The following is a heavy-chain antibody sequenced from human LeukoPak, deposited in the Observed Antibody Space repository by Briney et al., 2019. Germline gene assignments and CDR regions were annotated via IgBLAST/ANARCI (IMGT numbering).Heavy chain of an antibody. CDR3: AAYDSSGLSAFDI. Sequence: PSETLSLTCTVSGGSISIYYWSWIWQPAGKGLEWIGRIYTSGNTSYNPSLKSRVTMSVDTSKNQFSLNLSSVTAADTAVYYCAAYDSSGLSAFDIWGQGTMVTVSS. CDR1: GGSISIYY. CDR2: IYTSGNT. J-gene: IGHJ3*02. D-gene: IGHD3-22*01. V-gene: IGHV4-4*07.